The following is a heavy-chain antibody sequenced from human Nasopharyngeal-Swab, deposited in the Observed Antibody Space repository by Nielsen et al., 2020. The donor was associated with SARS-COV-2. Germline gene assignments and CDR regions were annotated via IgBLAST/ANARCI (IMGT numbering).Heavy chain of an antibody. Sequence: SETLSLTCTASGGSISSYYWSWIRQPPGKGLEWIGYIYYSGSPNYNPSLKSRVTISVEPSKNQLSLKLTSVTASDTAVYYCARGRGTRSYFDYWGQGTLVTVSS. D-gene: IGHD3/OR15-3a*01. CDR2: IYYSGSP. V-gene: IGHV4-59*01. J-gene: IGHJ4*02. CDR3: ARGRGTRSYFDY. CDR1: GGSISSYY.